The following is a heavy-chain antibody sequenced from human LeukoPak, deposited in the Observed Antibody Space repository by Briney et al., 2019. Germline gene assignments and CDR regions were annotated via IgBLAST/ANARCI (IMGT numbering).Heavy chain of an antibody. J-gene: IGHJ4*02. Sequence: PGGSLRLSCAASGFTFSSYGMHWVRQAPGKGLEWVAFIRYDGSDKYYADSVKGRFTISRDNSKNTLYLQMNSLRAEDTAVYYCARHGGACSGGSCYPAEFDYWGQGTLVTVSS. V-gene: IGHV3-30*02. CDR1: GFTFSSYG. D-gene: IGHD2-15*01. CDR2: IRYDGSDK. CDR3: ARHGGACSGGSCYPAEFDY.